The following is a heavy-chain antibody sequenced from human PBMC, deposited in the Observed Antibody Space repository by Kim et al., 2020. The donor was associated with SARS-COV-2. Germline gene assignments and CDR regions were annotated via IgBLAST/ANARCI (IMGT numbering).Heavy chain of an antibody. CDR3: ARERQYVSIDY. V-gene: IGHV1-18*01. D-gene: IGHD3-22*01. Sequence: NYAQKLQGRFTMTTDTSTSTAYIVLRSLRSDDTAVYYCARERQYVSIDYWGQGTLVTVSS. J-gene: IGHJ4*02.